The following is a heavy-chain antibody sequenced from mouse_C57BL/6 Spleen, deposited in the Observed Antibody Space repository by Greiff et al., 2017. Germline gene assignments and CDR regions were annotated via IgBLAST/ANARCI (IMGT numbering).Heavy chain of an antibody. Sequence: EVKLVESEGGLVQPGSSMKLSCTASGFTFSDYYMAWVRQVPEKGLEWVANITYDGSSTYYLDSLKSRFIISRDNAKNILYLQMSSLKSEDTATYYCARVITTVEGYFDYWGQGTTLTVSS. CDR2: ITYDGSST. V-gene: IGHV5-16*01. D-gene: IGHD1-1*01. J-gene: IGHJ2*01. CDR1: GFTFSDYY. CDR3: ARVITTVEGYFDY.